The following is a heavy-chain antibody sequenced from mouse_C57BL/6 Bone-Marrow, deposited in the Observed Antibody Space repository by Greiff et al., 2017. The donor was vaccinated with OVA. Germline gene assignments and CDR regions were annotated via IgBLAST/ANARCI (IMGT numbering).Heavy chain of an antibody. V-gene: IGHV14-4*01. CDR1: GFNIKDDY. D-gene: IGHD1-1*01. Sequence: VHVKQSGAELVRPGASVKLSCTASGFNIKDDYMHWVKQRPEQGLEWIGWIDPENGDTEYASKFQGKATITADTSSNTAYLQLSSLTSEDTAVYYCTLLLRRDYWGQGTSVTVSS. J-gene: IGHJ4*01. CDR3: TLLLRRDY. CDR2: IDPENGDT.